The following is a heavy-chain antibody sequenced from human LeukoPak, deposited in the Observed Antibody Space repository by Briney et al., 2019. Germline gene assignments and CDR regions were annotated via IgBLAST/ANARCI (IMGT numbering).Heavy chain of an antibody. D-gene: IGHD1-26*01. J-gene: IGHJ3*02. Sequence: SVTVSCKASGGTFISYAISWVRQAPGQGLEWMGRIIPILGIANYAQKFQGRVTITADKSTSTAYMELSSLRSEDTAVYYCARPRPGSYGDAFDIWGQGTMVTVSS. CDR2: IIPILGIA. V-gene: IGHV1-69*04. CDR1: GGTFISYA. CDR3: ARPRPGSYGDAFDI.